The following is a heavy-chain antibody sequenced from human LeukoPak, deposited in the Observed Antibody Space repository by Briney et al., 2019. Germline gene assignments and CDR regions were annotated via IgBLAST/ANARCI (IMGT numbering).Heavy chain of an antibody. CDR2: IIPFLGIA. CDR3: ARERSGGRRKTFPGLVDY. D-gene: IGHD2-15*01. V-gene: IGHV1-69*04. CDR1: GGTFSSYA. Sequence: SVTVSRKASGGTFSSYAISWVRQAPGKGLEWMGRIIPFLGIANYAQKVQGRVTITADKSTNTAYMELSRLRAEDTAVYYCARERSGGRRKTFPGLVDYWGRGTLVTVSS. J-gene: IGHJ4*02.